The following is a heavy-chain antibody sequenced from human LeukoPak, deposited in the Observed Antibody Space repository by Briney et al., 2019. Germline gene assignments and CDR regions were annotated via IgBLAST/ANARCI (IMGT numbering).Heavy chain of an antibody. CDR2: INPRGST. Sequence: SETLSLTCGVYGGSFSGYYWSWIRQPPGKGLEWIGEINPRGSTNYNPSLKSRVTLSADTSKNQFSLKLSSVTAADTAVYYCARGVTMVRGVIHYYYYVDVWGKGTTVTVSS. V-gene: IGHV4-34*01. CDR1: GGSFSGYY. J-gene: IGHJ6*03. D-gene: IGHD3-10*01. CDR3: ARGVTMVRGVIHYYYYVDV.